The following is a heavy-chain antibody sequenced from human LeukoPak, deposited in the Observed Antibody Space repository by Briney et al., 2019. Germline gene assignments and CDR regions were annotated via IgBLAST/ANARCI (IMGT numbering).Heavy chain of an antibody. CDR3: ARATYCYDSSSSWFDP. J-gene: IGHJ5*02. V-gene: IGHV3-30-3*01. CDR2: ISYDGSNK. D-gene: IGHD3-22*01. CDR1: GFTFSSYA. Sequence: PGRSLRLPCAASGFTFSSYAMHWVRQAPGKGLEWVAVISYDGSNKYYADSVKGRFTISRDNSKNTLYLQMNSLRAEDTAVYYCARATYCYDSSSSWFDPWGQGTLVTVSS.